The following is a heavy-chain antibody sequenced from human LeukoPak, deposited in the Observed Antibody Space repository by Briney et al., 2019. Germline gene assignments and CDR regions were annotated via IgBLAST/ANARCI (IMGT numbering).Heavy chain of an antibody. V-gene: IGHV4-39*07. D-gene: IGHD4-17*01. J-gene: IGHJ4*02. CDR1: GGSISSSSYY. CDR3: ARDSGYGDYDDYFDY. CDR2: IYYSGST. Sequence: SETLSLTCTVSGGSISSSSYYWGWIRQPPGKGLEWIGSIYYSGSTYYNPSLKSRVTISVDTSKNQFSLKLSSVTAADTAVYYCARDSGYGDYDDYFDYWGQGTLVTVSS.